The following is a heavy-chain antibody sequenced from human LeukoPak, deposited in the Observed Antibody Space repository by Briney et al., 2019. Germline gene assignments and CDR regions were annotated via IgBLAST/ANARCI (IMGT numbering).Heavy chain of an antibody. J-gene: IGHJ4*02. V-gene: IGHV4-59*01. CDR2: IYYSGST. Sequence: SETLSLTCTVSGGSISSYYWSWIWQPPGKGLEWIGYIYYSGSTNYNPSLKSRVTISVDTSKNQFSLKLSSVTAADTAVYYCARGGRWLQLVDWGQGTLVTVSS. CDR1: GGSISSYY. CDR3: ARGGRWLQLVD. D-gene: IGHD5-24*01.